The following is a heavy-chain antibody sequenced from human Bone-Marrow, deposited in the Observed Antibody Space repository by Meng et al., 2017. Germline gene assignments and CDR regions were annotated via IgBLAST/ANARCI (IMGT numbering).Heavy chain of an antibody. V-gene: IGHV3-23*01. CDR1: GFSFSSYA. D-gene: IGHD3-10*01. Sequence: GESLKISCAASGFSFSSYAMSWVRHAPGKGLEWVSALSGDGFTTYYADSVKGRFTISRHNSKNTLYLQMNSLRAEDTALYYCAKYSYGLGDYFDYWGQGALVTVSS. J-gene: IGHJ4*02. CDR3: AKYSYGLGDYFDY. CDR2: LSGDGFTT.